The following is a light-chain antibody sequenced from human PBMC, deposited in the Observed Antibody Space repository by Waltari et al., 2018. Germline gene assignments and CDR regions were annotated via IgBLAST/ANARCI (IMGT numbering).Light chain of an antibody. CDR3: QQYSNSPPLT. CDR2: AAC. CDR1: QSISSRY. V-gene: IGKV3-20*01. J-gene: IGKJ4*01. Sequence: EIVLTQSPGTLSLSPGERATLSCRASQSISSRYLAWYQQKPGQAPRLLSYAACSRATGVPDRVSGSGSGTDFTLTVSGLEPEDFAVYFCQQYSNSPPLTFGGGTQVEIK.